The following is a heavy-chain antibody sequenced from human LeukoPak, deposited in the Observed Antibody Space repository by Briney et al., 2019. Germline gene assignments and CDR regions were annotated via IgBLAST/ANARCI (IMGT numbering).Heavy chain of an antibody. CDR3: ARPHMGYSSGWYLDY. Sequence: ASVKASCKASGYTFTGYYMHWVRQAPGQGLEWMGWINPNSGGTNYAQKFQGRVTMTRDTSTSTVYMELSSLRSEDTAVYYCARPHMGYSSGWYLDYXGXGTLVTVSS. V-gene: IGHV1-2*02. CDR1: GYTFTGYY. D-gene: IGHD6-19*01. CDR2: INPNSGGT. J-gene: IGHJ4*02.